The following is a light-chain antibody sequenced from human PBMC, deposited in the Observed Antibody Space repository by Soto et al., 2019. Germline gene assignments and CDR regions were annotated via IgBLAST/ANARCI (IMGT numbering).Light chain of an antibody. Sequence: QSVLTQPPSVSGAPGQRVTISCTGSSSNIGAGYDVHWYQQLPGTAPKLLIYGNSNRPSGIPDRFSGSKSGTSASLAITGLQAEDEADFYCQSHDSSLSAYVLGTGTKVTVL. V-gene: IGLV1-40*01. CDR2: GNS. CDR1: SSNIGAGYD. CDR3: QSHDSSLSAYV. J-gene: IGLJ1*01.